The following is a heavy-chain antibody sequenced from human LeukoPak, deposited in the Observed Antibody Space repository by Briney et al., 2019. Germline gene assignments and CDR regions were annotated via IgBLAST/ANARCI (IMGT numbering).Heavy chain of an antibody. D-gene: IGHD3-10*01. J-gene: IGHJ4*02. Sequence: PGGSLRLSCAASGFTFSSYAMHWVRQAPGKGLEWVAVISYDGSNKYYADSVKGRFTISRDNSKNTRYLQMNSLRAEDTAVYYYARDKNYYGSGSKDYWGQGTLVTVSS. CDR1: GFTFSSYA. CDR3: ARDKNYYGSGSKDY. V-gene: IGHV3-30*04. CDR2: ISYDGSNK.